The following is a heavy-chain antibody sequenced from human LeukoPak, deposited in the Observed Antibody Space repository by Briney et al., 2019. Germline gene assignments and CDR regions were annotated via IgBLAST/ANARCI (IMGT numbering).Heavy chain of an antibody. CDR1: GGSISSSNW. V-gene: IGHV4-4*02. Sequence: TSSETLSLTCAVSGGSISSSNWWSWVRQPPGKGLEWIGEIYHSGSTNYNPSLKSRVTISVDKSKNQFSLKLSSVTAADTAVYYCARVSHQIDAFDIWGQGTMVTVSP. J-gene: IGHJ3*02. D-gene: IGHD2-2*01. CDR3: ARVSHQIDAFDI. CDR2: IYHSGST.